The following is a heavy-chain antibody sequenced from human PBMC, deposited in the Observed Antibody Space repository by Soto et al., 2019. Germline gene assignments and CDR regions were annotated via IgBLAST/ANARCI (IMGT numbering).Heavy chain of an antibody. Sequence: PGGSLRLSCVTSGVTSTIYRANWVHPAPGKGLEWVSYIRYSGETKYYADSLKGRYAISRDDAKNSVYLQMNSLRAEDTAVYYCAKILSYNYYNGMDVWGQGTTVTVSS. J-gene: IGHJ6*02. CDR2: IRYSGETK. CDR1: GVTSTIYR. CDR3: AKILSYNYYNGMDV. V-gene: IGHV3-48*01.